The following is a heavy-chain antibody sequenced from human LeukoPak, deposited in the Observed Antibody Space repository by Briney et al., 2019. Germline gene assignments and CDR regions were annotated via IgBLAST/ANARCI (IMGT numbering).Heavy chain of an antibody. CDR1: GYTFTDYY. D-gene: IGHD3-22*01. J-gene: IGHJ4*02. Sequence: GASVKVSCKASGYTFTDYYMHWVRQAPGQGLEWMGIINPSGGSTSYAQKFQGRVTMTRDTSTSTVYMELSSLRSEDTAVYYCAREEVYNYYDSSGYTLGYWGQGTLVTVSS. CDR2: INPSGGST. V-gene: IGHV1-46*01. CDR3: AREEVYNYYDSSGYTLGY.